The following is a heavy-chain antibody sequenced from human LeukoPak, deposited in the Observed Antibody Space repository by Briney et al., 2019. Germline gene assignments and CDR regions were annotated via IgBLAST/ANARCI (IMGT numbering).Heavy chain of an antibody. CDR2: ISSSSITI. Sequence: PGGSLTLSCAASGFTFSAYTMNWVRLAPGKGLEWVSYISSSSITIYYAHSVEGRFTVSRENAKNSLYLQMSSLRAEDTAVYFCTRGPLYDITRSYGLWGQGTLVTVSS. V-gene: IGHV3-48*01. CDR3: TRGPLYDITRSYGL. J-gene: IGHJ4*02. CDR1: GFTFSAYT. D-gene: IGHD2-8*01.